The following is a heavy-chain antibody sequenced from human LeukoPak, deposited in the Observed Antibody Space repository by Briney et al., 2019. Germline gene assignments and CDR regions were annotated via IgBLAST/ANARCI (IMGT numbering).Heavy chain of an antibody. CDR2: IYTSGST. J-gene: IGHJ4*02. V-gene: IGHV4-61*02. CDR3: ARSGQWLYYFDY. CDR1: GGSISSGSYY. D-gene: IGHD6-19*01. Sequence: PSETLSLTCTVSGGSISSGSYYWSWIRQPAGKGLEWIGRIYTSGSTNYNPSLKSRVTISVDTSKDQFSLKLSSVTAADTAVYYCARSGQWLYYFDYWGQETLVTVSS.